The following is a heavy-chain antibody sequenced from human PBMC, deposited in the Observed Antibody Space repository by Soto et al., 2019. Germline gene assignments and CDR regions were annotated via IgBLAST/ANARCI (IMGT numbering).Heavy chain of an antibody. J-gene: IGHJ4*02. CDR2: AGPSGSST. Sequence: GGSLRLSCVASGFTFSSSFRSWVRLAPGKGLEWVSVAGPSGSSTYYADSVKGRFPISRDNSKNTLYMQMNSLGAADTALYFCARTYYYDSTGYYRTFDYWGQGTLVTVSS. CDR1: GFTFSSSF. D-gene: IGHD3-22*01. CDR3: ARTYYYDSTGYYRTFDY. V-gene: IGHV3-23*01.